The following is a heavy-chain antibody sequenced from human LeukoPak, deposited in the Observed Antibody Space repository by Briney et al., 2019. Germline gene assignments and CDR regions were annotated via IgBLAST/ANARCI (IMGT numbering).Heavy chain of an antibody. V-gene: IGHV3-23*01. CDR2: ITGSGDNT. CDR1: GFTFSSYV. Sequence: GGSLRLSCAASGFTFSSYVMSWVRQAPGKGLEWVSAITGSGDNTYYADSVKGRFTISRDNSKNTLYLQMNSLRAEDTAVSYCAKRGPAGAGKSPDYFDYWGQGTLVTVSS. J-gene: IGHJ4*02. D-gene: IGHD6-19*01. CDR3: AKRGPAGAGKSPDYFDY.